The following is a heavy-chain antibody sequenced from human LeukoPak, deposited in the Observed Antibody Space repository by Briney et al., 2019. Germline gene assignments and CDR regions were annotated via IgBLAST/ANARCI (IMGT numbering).Heavy chain of an antibody. Sequence: GGSLRLSCAASGFTFSSYWMHWVRQAPGKGLVWVSRINSDGSTTSYADSVKGRFTISRDNAKNTLYLQMNSLRAEDTAVYYCARDDYGGRGESDYWGQGTLVTVSS. J-gene: IGHJ4*02. D-gene: IGHD4-23*01. CDR1: GFTFSSYW. CDR2: INSDGSTT. CDR3: ARDDYGGRGESDY. V-gene: IGHV3-74*01.